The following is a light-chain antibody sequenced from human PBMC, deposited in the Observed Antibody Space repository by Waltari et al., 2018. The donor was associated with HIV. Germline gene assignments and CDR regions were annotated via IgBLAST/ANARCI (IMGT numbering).Light chain of an antibody. Sequence: SSALTHAPAVSVALGPTVRTTRPGHSPKRWSADWYEHKPGQAPVVVMYGKDNRPSGIPARFSGSSSGNTGFLTITGAQAEDEADDYCESRHNNDKHHVFGTGTTVTV. CDR1: SPKRWS. CDR3: ESRHNNDKHHV. CDR2: GKD. J-gene: IGLJ1*01. V-gene: IGLV3-19*01.